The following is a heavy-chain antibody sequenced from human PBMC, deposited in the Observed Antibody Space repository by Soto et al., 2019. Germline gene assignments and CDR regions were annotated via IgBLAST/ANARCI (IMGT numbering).Heavy chain of an antibody. Sequence: SETLSLTCTVSGGSISGSPYHWGWIRQPPGKGLEWIGSIGDDGRVYYNPSLTGRATLFVDTSKNRFSLNLNSVTAADTAVYYCAPLSVSLSGPYGIHVWGQGTTVTVSS. CDR3: APLSVSLSGPYGIHV. CDR2: IGDDGRV. D-gene: IGHD2-15*01. V-gene: IGHV4-39*02. CDR1: GGSISGSPYH. J-gene: IGHJ6*02.